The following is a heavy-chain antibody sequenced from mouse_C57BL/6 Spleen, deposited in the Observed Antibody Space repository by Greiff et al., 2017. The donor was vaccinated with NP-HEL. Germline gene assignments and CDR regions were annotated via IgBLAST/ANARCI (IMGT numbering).Heavy chain of an antibody. CDR2: IHPNSGST. CDR3: ASATYGSSPYWYFDV. CDR1: GYTFTSYW. V-gene: IGHV1-64*01. D-gene: IGHD1-1*01. Sequence: QVQLQQPGAELVKPGASVKLSCKASGYTFTSYWMHWVKQRPGQGLEWIGMIHPNSGSTNYNEKFKSKATLTVDKSSSTAYMQLSSLTSEDSAVYYGASATYGSSPYWYFDVWGTGTTVTVSS. J-gene: IGHJ1*03.